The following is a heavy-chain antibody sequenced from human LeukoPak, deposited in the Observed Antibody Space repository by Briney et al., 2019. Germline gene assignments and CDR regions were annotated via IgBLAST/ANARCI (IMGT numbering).Heavy chain of an antibody. D-gene: IGHD6-6*01. CDR1: GYTLTELS. CDR2: FDPEDGET. J-gene: IGHJ5*02. Sequence: ASVKVSCKVSGYTLTELSMHWVRQAPGKGLECMGGFDPEDGETIYAQKFQGRVTMTEDTSTDTAYMELSSLRSEDTAVYYRATVEPNSSSEALRWFDPWGQGTLVTVSS. CDR3: ATVEPNSSSEALRWFDP. V-gene: IGHV1-24*01.